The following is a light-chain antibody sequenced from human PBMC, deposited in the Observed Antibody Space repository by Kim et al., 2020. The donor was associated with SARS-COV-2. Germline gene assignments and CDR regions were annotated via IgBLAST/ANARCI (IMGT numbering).Light chain of an antibody. CDR1: QSVSSSY. Sequence: SPGERATLSCRARQSVSSSYLAWYQQKPGQAPRLLIYGASSRATGIPDRFSGSGSGTDFTLTISRLEPEDFAVYYCQQYGSSSWTFGQWTKVEIK. CDR3: QQYGSSSWT. V-gene: IGKV3-20*01. J-gene: IGKJ1*01. CDR2: GAS.